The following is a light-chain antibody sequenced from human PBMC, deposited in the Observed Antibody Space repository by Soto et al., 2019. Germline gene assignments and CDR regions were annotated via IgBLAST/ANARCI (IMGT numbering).Light chain of an antibody. CDR2: GND. J-gene: IGLJ1*01. V-gene: IGLV1-40*01. CDR3: QSYDRSLSGSV. Sequence: QSVLTQPPPVSGAPGQGVTISCTGSSSNIGAGYDVHWYQQLPGAAPKLLIFGNDNRPSGVPDRFSGSRSGTSASLAITGLQAEDEADYYCQSYDRSLSGSVFGAGTKVTVL. CDR1: SSNIGAGYD.